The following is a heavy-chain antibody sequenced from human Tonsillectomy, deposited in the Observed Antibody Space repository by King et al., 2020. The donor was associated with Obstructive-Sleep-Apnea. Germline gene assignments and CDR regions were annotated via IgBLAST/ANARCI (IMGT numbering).Heavy chain of an antibody. J-gene: IGHJ4*02. V-gene: IGHV3-21*01. CDR3: ARDGYYYDSSGSYYFDY. D-gene: IGHD3-22*01. CDR1: GSTFSDYY. CDR2: ISSSSSYI. Sequence: VQLVESGGGLVKPGGSLRLSCAASGSTFSDYYMNWVRQAPGKGLQWVSSISSSSSYIYYADSVKGRFTISRDNAKNSLYLQMNSLRVEDTAVYYCARDGYYYDSSGSYYFDYWGQGTLVTVSS.